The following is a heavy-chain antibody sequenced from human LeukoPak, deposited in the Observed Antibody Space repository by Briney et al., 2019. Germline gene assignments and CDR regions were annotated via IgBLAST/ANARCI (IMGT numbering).Heavy chain of an antibody. J-gene: IGHJ4*02. V-gene: IGHV3-7*01. CDR2: IKQDGSEK. CDR3: ARDSYDILTGYGGIDY. D-gene: IGHD3-9*01. CDR1: GFTFSSYW. Sequence: PGGSLRLSCAASGFTFSSYWMSWVRQAPGKGLEWVANIKQDGSEKYYVDSVKGRFTISRDNAKNSLYLQMNSLRAEDTAVYYCARDSYDILTGYGGIDYWGQGTLVTVSS.